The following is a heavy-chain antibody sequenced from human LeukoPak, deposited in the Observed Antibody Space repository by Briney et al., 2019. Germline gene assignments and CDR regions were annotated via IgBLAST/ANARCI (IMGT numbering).Heavy chain of an antibody. J-gene: IGHJ4*01. CDR1: GFTFSGYA. V-gene: IGHV3-64*01. D-gene: IGHD5-24*01. Sequence: PGGSLRLSCAVSGFTFSGYAMHWVRQAPGKGLEHVSTINTDGGSTYYAKSVRGRFTISRDNSKNTLYLQMGSLRAEDMAVYYCARRGRDGYNYFDYWGHGTLVTVSS. CDR2: INTDGGST. CDR3: ARRGRDGYNYFDY.